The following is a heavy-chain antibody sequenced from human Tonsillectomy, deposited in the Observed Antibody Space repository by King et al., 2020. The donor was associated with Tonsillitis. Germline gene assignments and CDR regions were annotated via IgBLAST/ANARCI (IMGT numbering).Heavy chain of an antibody. CDR3: AGLYYYYMDV. Sequence: VQLVESGGGLVQPGGSLRLSCTASGFTFSTSWMFWVRQAPGKGLVWVSLINPDGSGTDSADSVQGRFTISRDNAKNTLYLQMSSLRSEDTALCYCAGLYYYYMDVWGEGTTVTVSS. CDR1: GFTFSTSW. V-gene: IGHV3-74*01. J-gene: IGHJ6*03. CDR2: INPDGSGT.